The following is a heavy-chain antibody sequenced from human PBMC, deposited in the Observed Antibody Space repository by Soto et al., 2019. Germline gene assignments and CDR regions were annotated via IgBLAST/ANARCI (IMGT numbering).Heavy chain of an antibody. CDR3: ATTTPRTPLVYYYDSSGYYYVYAFDI. CDR1: GYTLTELS. CDR2: FDPEDGET. D-gene: IGHD3-22*01. Sequence: ASVKVSCKVSGYTLTELSMHWVRQAPGKGLEWMGGFDPEDGETIYAQKFQGRVTMTDDTSTDTAYMELSRLRSDDTAVYYCATTTPRTPLVYYYDSSGYYYVYAFDIRGQGTMVTASS. J-gene: IGHJ3*02. V-gene: IGHV1-24*01.